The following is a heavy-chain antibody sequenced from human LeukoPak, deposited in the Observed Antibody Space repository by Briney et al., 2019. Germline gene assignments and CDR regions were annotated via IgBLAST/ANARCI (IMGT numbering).Heavy chain of an antibody. CDR3: ASTRSWHRYGYGY. V-gene: IGHV5-51*01. J-gene: IGHJ4*02. Sequence: GESLKISCKGSGYSFTNYWIGWVRQMPGKGLEWMGIIYPGDSDTRYSPSFQGQVTISADKSISTAYLQWSSLKASDTAMYYCASTRSWHRYGYGYWGQGTLVTVSS. D-gene: IGHD5-18*01. CDR1: GYSFTNYW. CDR2: IYPGDSDT.